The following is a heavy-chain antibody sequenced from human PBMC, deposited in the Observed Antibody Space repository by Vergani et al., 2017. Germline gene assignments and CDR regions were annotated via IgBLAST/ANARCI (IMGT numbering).Heavy chain of an antibody. J-gene: IGHJ4*02. CDR2: ISSSRSTI. CDR1: GFTFSSYS. CDR3: ARGFFGVVTLYYFDY. V-gene: IGHV3-48*01. D-gene: IGHD3-3*01. Sequence: EVQLVESGGGLVQPGGSLRLSCAASGFTFSSYSLNWVRQAPGKGLEWVSYISSSRSTIYYADSVKGRFTISRDNAKNSLYLQMNSLRAEDTAVYYCARGFFGVVTLYYFDYWGQGTLVTVSS.